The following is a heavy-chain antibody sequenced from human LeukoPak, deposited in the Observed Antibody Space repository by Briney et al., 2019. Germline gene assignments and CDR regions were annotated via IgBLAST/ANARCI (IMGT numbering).Heavy chain of an antibody. D-gene: IGHD2-8*01. CDR3: ARVTSRLGVCDY. Sequence: SETLSLTCIVSGGSISSSNYYWGWIRQSPGKGLEWIGSIYSRGSTYYNPSLKSRVIVSSDMSKNQFSLKLRSVTAADTAVYYCARVTSRLGVCDYWGQGSLVTVSS. J-gene: IGHJ4*02. CDR2: IYSRGST. V-gene: IGHV4-39*07. CDR1: GGSISSSNYY.